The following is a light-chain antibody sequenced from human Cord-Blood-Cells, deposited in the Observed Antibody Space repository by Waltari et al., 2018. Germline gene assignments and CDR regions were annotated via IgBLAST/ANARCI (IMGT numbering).Light chain of an antibody. CDR3: QVWDSSSDHPYVV. Sequence: SYVLTQPPSVSVAPGKTARITCGGNNIGRKSVHWYQQKPGQAPVLVIYYDSDRPSGIPERFSGSNSGNTATLTISRVEAGDEADYYCQVWDSSSDHPYVVFGGGTKLTVL. V-gene: IGLV3-21*04. CDR1: NIGRKS. J-gene: IGLJ2*01. CDR2: YDS.